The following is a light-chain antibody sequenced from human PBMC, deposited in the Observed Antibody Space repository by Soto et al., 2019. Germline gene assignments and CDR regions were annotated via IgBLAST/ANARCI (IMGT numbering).Light chain of an antibody. Sequence: EIVLTQSPCTLSLSPGERATLSCRASQSVSSSYLAWYQQKPAQAPRLLIYGASSRAPGIPDRFSGSGSGTDFTLTISRLEPEDFAVYYCQQYGTSPLTFGGGTKVDIK. CDR3: QQYGTSPLT. J-gene: IGKJ4*01. V-gene: IGKV3-20*01. CDR1: QSVSSSY. CDR2: GAS.